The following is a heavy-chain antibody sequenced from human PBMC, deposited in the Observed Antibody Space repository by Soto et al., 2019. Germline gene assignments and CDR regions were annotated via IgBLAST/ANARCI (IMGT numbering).Heavy chain of an antibody. CDR3: ARGEGYCISTSCSYYGMDV. J-gene: IGHJ6*02. Sequence: QVQLQESGPGLVKPSETLSLTCTVSGGSISSYYWSWIRQPPGKGLEWIGYIYYSGSTNYNPSLKRRVTISVDTSKNQFSLKLSSVTAADTAVYYCARGEGYCISTSCSYYGMDVWGQGTTVTVSS. CDR1: GGSISSYY. D-gene: IGHD2-2*01. CDR2: IYYSGST. V-gene: IGHV4-59*01.